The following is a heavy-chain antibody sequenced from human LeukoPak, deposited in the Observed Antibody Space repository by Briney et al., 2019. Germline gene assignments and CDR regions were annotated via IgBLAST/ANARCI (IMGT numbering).Heavy chain of an antibody. CDR1: GFTFSSYG. CDR2: ISGSGGST. CDR3: ARKNGPLDY. V-gene: IGHV3-23*01. Sequence: GGSLRLSCAASGFTFSSYGMSWVRQAPGRGLEWVSAISGSGGSTFYADSVKGRFTISRDNSKNTLYLQMNSLRAEDTAVYYCARKNGPLDYWGQGTLVTVSS. J-gene: IGHJ4*02. D-gene: IGHD2-8*01.